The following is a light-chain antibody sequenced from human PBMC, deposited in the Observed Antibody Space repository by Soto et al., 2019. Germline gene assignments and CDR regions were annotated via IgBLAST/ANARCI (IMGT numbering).Light chain of an antibody. V-gene: IGKV3-15*01. CDR2: GAS. J-gene: IGKJ1*01. CDR1: QTMSSW. Sequence: MTQSPSTVSGSIGDRVSITCRASQTMSSWLAWYQQKPGQAPRLLIYGASTRATGIPARFSGSGSGTEFTLSINSLQSEDFAVYYCQEYDNWPPEGTFGQGTKVDI. CDR3: QEYDNWPPEGT.